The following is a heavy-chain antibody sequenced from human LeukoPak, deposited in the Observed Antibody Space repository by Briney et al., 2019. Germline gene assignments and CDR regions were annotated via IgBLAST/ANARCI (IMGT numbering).Heavy chain of an antibody. V-gene: IGHV4-4*07. J-gene: IGHJ4*02. CDR2: IYTSGST. Sequence: PSETLSLTCTVSGGSISSYYWSWTRQPAGKGLEWIGRIYTSGSTNYNPSLKSRVTMSVDTSKNQFSLKLSSVTAADTAVYYCARGDILTGYTLDYWGQGTLVTVSS. CDR1: GGSISSYY. CDR3: ARGDILTGYTLDY. D-gene: IGHD3-9*01.